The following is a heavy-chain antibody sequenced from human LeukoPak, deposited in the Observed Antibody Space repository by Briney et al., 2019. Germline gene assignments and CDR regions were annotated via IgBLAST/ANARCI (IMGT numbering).Heavy chain of an antibody. CDR3: AKGVTTFDS. CDR2: IHSNGNN. Sequence: PSETLSLTCTVSGGSISSYYWSWIRQPPGKGLEWIGYIHSNGNNNYSPTLKGRLTVSVDTSKNQFSLKLTSVTAADTAVYFCAKGVTTFDSWGQGTLVTVSS. D-gene: IGHD4-17*01. J-gene: IGHJ4*02. CDR1: GGSISSYY. V-gene: IGHV4-59*01.